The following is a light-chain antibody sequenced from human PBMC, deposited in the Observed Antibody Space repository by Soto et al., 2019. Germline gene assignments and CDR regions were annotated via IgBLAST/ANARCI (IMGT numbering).Light chain of an antibody. J-gene: IGKJ5*01. CDR1: QSVASD. Sequence: EIVLTQSPATLSLSPGERATLSCRASQSVASDLAWYQKKPGQAPKVLIYDASNRATGIAARFSGSGSGTDFTLTISSLDPEDFAVYYCQQRTNWPTFGQGTRLEIK. CDR3: QQRTNWPT. CDR2: DAS. V-gene: IGKV3-11*01.